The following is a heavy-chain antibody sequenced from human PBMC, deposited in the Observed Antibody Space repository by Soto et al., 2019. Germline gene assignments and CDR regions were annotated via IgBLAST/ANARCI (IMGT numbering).Heavy chain of an antibody. V-gene: IGHV4-30-2*01. D-gene: IGHD5-12*01. CDR2: IYHSGST. J-gene: IGHJ4*02. Sequence: PSETRYLTCAVSGGSISSGGYAGSWNRQPPGKGLEWIGYIYHSGSTYYNPSLKSRVTISVDRSKNQFSLKLSSVTAADTAVYYCARGRDGYNYFDYWGQGTLVTAPQ. CDR3: ARGRDGYNYFDY. CDR1: GGSISSGGYA.